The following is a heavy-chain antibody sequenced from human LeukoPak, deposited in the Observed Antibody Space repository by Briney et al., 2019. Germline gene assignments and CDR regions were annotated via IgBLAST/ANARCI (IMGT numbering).Heavy chain of an antibody. Sequence: SETLSLTCTVSGGSISSYYWSWIRQPPGKGLEWIGYIYYSGSTNYNPSLKSRVTISVDTSKNQFFLKLSSVTAADTALYYCARDVAGAAVADDFDCWGQGTLVTVSS. V-gene: IGHV4-59*01. D-gene: IGHD6-19*01. CDR1: GGSISSYY. CDR3: ARDVAGAAVADDFDC. CDR2: IYYSGST. J-gene: IGHJ4*02.